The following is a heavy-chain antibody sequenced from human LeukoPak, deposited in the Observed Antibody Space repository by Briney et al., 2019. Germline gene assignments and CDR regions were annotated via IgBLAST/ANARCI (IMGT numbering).Heavy chain of an antibody. CDR1: GFTFSSYA. D-gene: IGHD3-22*01. CDR2: VRGSDAGT. J-gene: IGHJ4*02. V-gene: IGHV3-23*01. CDR3: AKGDDSSGYYSSFDY. Sequence: LPGGSLRLSCAASGFTFSSYAMNWVRQAPGKGLEWVSAVRGSDAGTSYADSVKGRFTISRDNSKNTLYLQMNSLRAEDTAVYYCAKGDDSSGYYSSFDYWGQGTLVTVSS.